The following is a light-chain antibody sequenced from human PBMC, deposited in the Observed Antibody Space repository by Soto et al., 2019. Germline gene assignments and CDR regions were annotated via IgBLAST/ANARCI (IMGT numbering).Light chain of an antibody. CDR3: QSYDTSLTTYV. J-gene: IGLJ1*01. V-gene: IGLV1-40*01. Sequence: QSVLPQPPSVSGAPGQRVTISCSGSSSNIGTDNDVHWYQQLPGTAPNLLIYRNNNRPSGVPDRFSGAKSGTSASVAITGLQAEDEAVYYCQSYDTSLTTYVFGTGTKVTVL. CDR1: SSNIGTDND. CDR2: RNN.